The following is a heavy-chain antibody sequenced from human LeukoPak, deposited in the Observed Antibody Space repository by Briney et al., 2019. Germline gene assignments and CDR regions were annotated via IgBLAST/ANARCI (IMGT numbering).Heavy chain of an antibody. CDR2: IRYDGSNK. CDR3: AKDIWTAGDFDY. V-gene: IGHV3-30*02. J-gene: IGHJ4*02. Sequence: GSLRLSCAASGFTFSSYGMHWVRQAPGKGLEWVAFIRYDGSNKYYADSVKGRFTISRDNSKNTLYLQMNSLRAEDTAVYYCAKDIWTAGDFDYWGQGTLVTVSS. CDR1: GFTFSSYG. D-gene: IGHD3/OR15-3a*01.